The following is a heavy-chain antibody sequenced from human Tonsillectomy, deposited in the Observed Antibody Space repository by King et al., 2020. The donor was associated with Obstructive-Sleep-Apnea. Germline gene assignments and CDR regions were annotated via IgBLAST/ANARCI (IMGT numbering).Heavy chain of an antibody. V-gene: IGHV3-23*04. CDR3: ARDKVYYDSSGPSRYFDL. D-gene: IGHD3-22*01. Sequence: VQLVESGGGLVQPGGSLRLTCAASVFTFIIHAMSWVRQAPGKGLEWVTAITGSGGSTYYADSVKGRVTISRDNSKNTLYVQMNSLRADDTAVYYCARDKVYYDSSGPSRYFDLWGRGTLVTVSS. CDR2: ITGSGGST. J-gene: IGHJ2*01. CDR1: VFTFIIHA.